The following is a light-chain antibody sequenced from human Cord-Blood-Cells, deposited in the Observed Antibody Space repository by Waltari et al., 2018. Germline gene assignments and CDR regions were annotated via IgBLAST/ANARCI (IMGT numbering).Light chain of an antibody. CDR3: ISYTGSSTLV. CDR1: SSDVGGYHY. V-gene: IGLV2-14*03. Sequence: QSALTQPASVSGSPGQSITISCTGTSSDVGGYHYVSWYQQHPGKAPKLMLYDVSNRPSGVSNRFSGSKAGNTASLTISGLQAEDESDYYCISYTGSSTLVFGGGTKLTVL. CDR2: DVS. J-gene: IGLJ3*02.